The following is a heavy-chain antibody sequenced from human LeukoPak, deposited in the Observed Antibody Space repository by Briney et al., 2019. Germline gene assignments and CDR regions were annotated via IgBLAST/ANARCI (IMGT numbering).Heavy chain of an antibody. J-gene: IGHJ4*02. D-gene: IGHD3-3*01. V-gene: IGHV3-20*04. CDR2: INWNGGST. Sequence: GGSLRLSCAASGFTFDDYGMSWVRQAPGKGLEWVSGINWNGGSTGYADSVKGRFTISRDNSKNTLYLQMNSLRAEDTAVYYCAKDYDFWSGYSKGFDYWGQGTLVTVSS. CDR3: AKDYDFWSGYSKGFDY. CDR1: GFTFDDYG.